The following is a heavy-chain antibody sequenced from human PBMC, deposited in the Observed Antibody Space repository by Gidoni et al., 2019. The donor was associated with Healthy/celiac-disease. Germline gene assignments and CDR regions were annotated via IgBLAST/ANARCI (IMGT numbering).Heavy chain of an antibody. CDR2: MNPNSGKT. V-gene: IGHV1-8*01. J-gene: IGHJ5*02. CDR3: ERDPKGTNWFDP. D-gene: IGHD3-10*01. Sequence: QVQLVQSGAEVKTPGASVKVSCKASGYTFTSYDINWVRQATGQGLEWMGWMNPNSGKTGYAQKFQGRVTMTRNTSISTAYMELSSRRSEDKAVYYCERDPKGTNWFDPWGQGTLVTVSS. CDR1: GYTFTSYD.